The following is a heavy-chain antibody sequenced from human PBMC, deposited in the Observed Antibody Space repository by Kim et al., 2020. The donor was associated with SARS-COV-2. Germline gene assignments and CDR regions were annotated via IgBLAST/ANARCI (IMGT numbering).Heavy chain of an antibody. CDR3: ARRGVGYCSSTSCHNAFDI. D-gene: IGHD2-2*01. V-gene: IGHV4-59*08. Sequence: SRVTISVDTSKNQFYLKLSSVTAADTAVYYCARRGVGYCSSTSCHNAFDIWGQGTMVTVSS. J-gene: IGHJ3*02.